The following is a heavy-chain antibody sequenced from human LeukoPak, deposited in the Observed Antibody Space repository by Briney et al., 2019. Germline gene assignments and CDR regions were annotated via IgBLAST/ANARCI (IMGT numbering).Heavy chain of an antibody. V-gene: IGHV3-30*03. J-gene: IGHJ5*02. Sequence: GGSLRLSCAASGFTFSSYGMHWVRQAPGKGLEWVAVISYDGSNKYYADSVKGRFTISRDNSKNTLYLQMNSLRAEDTAVYYCARSGSGSYRYNWFDPWGQGTLVTVSS. CDR3: ARSGSGSYRYNWFDP. D-gene: IGHD1-26*01. CDR1: GFTFSSYG. CDR2: ISYDGSNK.